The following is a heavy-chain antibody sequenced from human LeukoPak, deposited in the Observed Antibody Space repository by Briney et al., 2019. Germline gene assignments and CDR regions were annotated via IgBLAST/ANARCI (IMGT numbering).Heavy chain of an antibody. CDR3: ARDHELWSLDY. CDR1: GYTFTSYA. J-gene: IGHJ4*02. V-gene: IGHV1-18*01. Sequence: ASVKVSCKASGYTFTSYAISWVRQAPGQGLEWMGWISSYNGNTHYAQKLQGRVTMTTDTSTSTAYMELSSLTSEDTAVYYCARDHELWSLDYWGQGTLVIVSS. CDR2: ISSYNGNT. D-gene: IGHD3-10*01.